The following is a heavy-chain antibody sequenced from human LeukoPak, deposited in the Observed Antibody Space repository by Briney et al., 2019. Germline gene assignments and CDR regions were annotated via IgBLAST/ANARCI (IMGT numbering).Heavy chain of an antibody. D-gene: IGHD3-10*01. CDR2: INHSGST. CDR1: GASITSSNYY. V-gene: IGHV4-39*07. J-gene: IGHJ4*02. Sequence: SETLSLTCTVSGASITSSNYYWLWLRQPPGKGLEWIGEINHSGSTNYNPSLKSRVTISVDTSKNQFSLKLSSVTAADTAVYYCARSHYYGSGSYYKGPLGYWGQGTLVTVSS. CDR3: ARSHYYGSGSYYKGPLGY.